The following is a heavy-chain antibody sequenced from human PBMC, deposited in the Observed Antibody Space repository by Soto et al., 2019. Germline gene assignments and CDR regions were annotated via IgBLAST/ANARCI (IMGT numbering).Heavy chain of an antibody. J-gene: IGHJ3*01. CDR2: ISYSGIT. D-gene: IGHD3-3*01. CDR1: GDSISSGDYY. CDR3: VRYHDFWSANADAFDV. V-gene: IGHV4-31*03. Sequence: SETLSLTCTVSGDSISSGDYYWGWIRQHPGRGLEWIGYISYSGITYYNPSLKSRLTISLDTSKNQFSLELNSVTAADTAIYYCVRYHDFWSANADAFDVWGQGTMVTV.